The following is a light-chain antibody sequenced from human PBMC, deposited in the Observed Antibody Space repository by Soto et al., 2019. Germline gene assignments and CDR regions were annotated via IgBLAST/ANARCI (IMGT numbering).Light chain of an antibody. V-gene: IGLV2-14*03. CDR1: SSDVGGHDY. Sequence: QSALTQPASVSGSPGQSITISCTGTSSDVGGHDYVSWYQQHPGKAPQLMIYDVSYRPSGVSNRFSGSKSGNAASLTISGLQAEDEADYCCSSYTSSTTQVFGTGTKLTVL. CDR2: DVS. CDR3: SSYTSSTTQV. J-gene: IGLJ1*01.